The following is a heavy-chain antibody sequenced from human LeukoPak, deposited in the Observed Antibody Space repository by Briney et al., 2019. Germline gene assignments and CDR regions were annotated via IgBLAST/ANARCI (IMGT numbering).Heavy chain of an antibody. Sequence: GGAPRLSRAAPGFTFSRYRMKRVRQAPGEGLERVSYVSSSGSTKYYADSVKGRFTISRDNARNSLYLQMNSLRDEDTAVYYCARVEGAPPYSDYWGQGTLVTVSS. CDR2: VSSSGSTK. J-gene: IGHJ4*02. V-gene: IGHV3-48*02. CDR1: GFTFSRYR. CDR3: ARVEGAPPYSDY. D-gene: IGHD3-16*01.